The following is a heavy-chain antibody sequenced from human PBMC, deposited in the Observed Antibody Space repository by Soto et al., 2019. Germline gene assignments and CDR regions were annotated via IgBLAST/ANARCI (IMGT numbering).Heavy chain of an antibody. Sequence: EVQLVESGGGLVKPGGSLRLSCAASGFTFSSYTMNWVRQAPGKGLEWVSSISSSSTHIYYADSVKGRFTISRDNAKNSLYLQMYSPRAEDTAVYYCARGDYDYIWGSYRFEYYFDYWGQGTLVTVSS. D-gene: IGHD3-16*02. CDR3: ARGDYDYIWGSYRFEYYFDY. J-gene: IGHJ4*02. CDR2: ISSSSTHI. V-gene: IGHV3-21*01. CDR1: GFTFSSYT.